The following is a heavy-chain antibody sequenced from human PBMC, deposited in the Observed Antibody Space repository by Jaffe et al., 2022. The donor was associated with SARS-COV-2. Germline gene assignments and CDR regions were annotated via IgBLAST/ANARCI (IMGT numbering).Heavy chain of an antibody. CDR2: INPNSGGT. V-gene: IGHV1-2*06. CDR3: ARDLCSGGSCYLYYYYGMDV. D-gene: IGHD2-15*01. CDR1: GYTFTGYY. Sequence: QVQLVQSGAEVKKPGASVKVSCKASGYTFTGYYMHWVRQAPGQGLEWMGRINPNSGGTNYAQKFQGRVTMTRDTSISTAYMELSRLRSDDTAVYYCARDLCSGGSCYLYYYYGMDVWGQGTTVTVSS. J-gene: IGHJ6*02.